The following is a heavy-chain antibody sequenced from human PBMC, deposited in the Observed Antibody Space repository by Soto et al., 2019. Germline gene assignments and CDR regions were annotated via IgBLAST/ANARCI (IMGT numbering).Heavy chain of an antibody. CDR3: VRDRGYQVHGFDI. Sequence: QVQLQESGPGLVKPSQTLSLTCTVSGGSISIGSYYWGWIRQHPGKGLEWIGYIYESGSTAYKPSLKNRLSISVDTSKRQFSLNLLPVTAANTAVYYCVRDRGYQVHGFDIWGQGTMVTVSS. D-gene: IGHD2-2*01. V-gene: IGHV4-31*03. CDR1: GGSISIGSYY. J-gene: IGHJ3*02. CDR2: IYESGST.